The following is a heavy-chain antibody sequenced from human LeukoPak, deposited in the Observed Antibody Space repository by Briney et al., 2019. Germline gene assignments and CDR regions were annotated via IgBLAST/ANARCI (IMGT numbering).Heavy chain of an antibody. V-gene: IGHV4-59*08. CDR1: GGSISSYY. Sequence: PSETLSLTCTVSGGSISSYYWSWIRQPPGKGLEWIGYIYYSGSTNYNPSLKSRVTISVDTSKNQFSLKLSSVTAADTAVYYCARPPHSSSSAWGQGTLVTVSS. D-gene: IGHD6-6*01. CDR3: ARPPHSSSSA. CDR2: IYYSGST. J-gene: IGHJ5*02.